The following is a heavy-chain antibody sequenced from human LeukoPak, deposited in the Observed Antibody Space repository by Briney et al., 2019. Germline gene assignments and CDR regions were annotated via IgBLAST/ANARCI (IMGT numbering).Heavy chain of an antibody. CDR3: ARDVDTAMIAGGMDV. J-gene: IGHJ6*02. Sequence: GASVKVSCKASGYTFTGYSMHWVRQAPGQGLEWMGWIYPNSGGTNYAQKFLGRVTLTRDTSISTAYMELSRLRSDDTAVYYCARDVDTAMIAGGMDVWGQGTTVTVSS. D-gene: IGHD5-18*01. V-gene: IGHV1-2*02. CDR2: IYPNSGGT. CDR1: GYTFTGYS.